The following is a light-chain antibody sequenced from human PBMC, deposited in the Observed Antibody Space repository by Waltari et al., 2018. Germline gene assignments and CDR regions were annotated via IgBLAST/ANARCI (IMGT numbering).Light chain of an antibody. Sequence: SSELTQDPGVSVALGQAIGFTCQGDSLRTYYARWYQLKPGQAPVLVIYGKDKRPSGIPDRISGYSSGTTSSLTITGAQAEDEADYYCSSRNGRANQVVFAGGTKVTVL. CDR2: GKD. J-gene: IGLJ3*02. CDR3: SSRNGRANQVV. CDR1: SLRTYY. V-gene: IGLV3-19*01.